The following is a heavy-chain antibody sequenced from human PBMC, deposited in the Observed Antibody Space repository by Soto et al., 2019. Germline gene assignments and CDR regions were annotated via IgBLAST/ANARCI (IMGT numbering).Heavy chain of an antibody. Sequence: GGSLRLSCAASGFTFSSYAMSWVRQAPGKGLEWVSAISGSGGSTYYADSVKGRFTISRDNSKNTLYLQMTSLRAEDTAVYYCANAKAGARWVDWFDPWGQGTLVTVSS. J-gene: IGHJ5*02. V-gene: IGHV3-23*01. D-gene: IGHD2-15*01. CDR1: GFTFSSYA. CDR3: ANAKAGARWVDWFDP. CDR2: ISGSGGST.